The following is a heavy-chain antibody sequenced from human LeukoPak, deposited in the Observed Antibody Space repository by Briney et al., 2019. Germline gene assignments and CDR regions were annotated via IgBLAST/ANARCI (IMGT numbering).Heavy chain of an antibody. CDR1: GYTFTSYW. V-gene: IGHV1-46*01. D-gene: IGHD6-6*01. CDR2: INPSDGSI. Sequence: ASVKVSCKASGYTFTSYWIQWVRQAPGQGLEWMGLINPSDGSIAYAHRFQGRVAMTRDTSTSIVYMDLSSLRSEDTAVYYCAKAPRNSSTLLDYWGQGTLLTVSS. J-gene: IGHJ4*02. CDR3: AKAPRNSSTLLDY.